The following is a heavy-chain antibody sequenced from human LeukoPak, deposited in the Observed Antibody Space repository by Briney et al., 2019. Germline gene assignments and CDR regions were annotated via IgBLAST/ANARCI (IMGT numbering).Heavy chain of an antibody. Sequence: GGPLRLSCAASGFTFSSYSMNWVRQAPGKGLEWVSSISSSSSYIYYADSVKGRFTISRDNAKNSLYLQMDSLRAEDTAVYYCARDRVLWFGESREGFDYWGQGTLVTVSS. CDR3: ARDRVLWFGESREGFDY. V-gene: IGHV3-21*01. J-gene: IGHJ4*02. D-gene: IGHD3-10*01. CDR1: GFTFSSYS. CDR2: ISSSSSYI.